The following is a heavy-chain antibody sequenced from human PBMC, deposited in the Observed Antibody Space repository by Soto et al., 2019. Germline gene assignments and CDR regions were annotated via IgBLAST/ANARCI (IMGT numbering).Heavy chain of an antibody. J-gene: IGHJ6*02. CDR1: GLTISNAW. Sequence: PGGSLRLCCAASGLTISNAWMNWVRQAPGKGLGWVGRIKTNTEGGTTDYAAAVKGRFTVSRDDSKNTLYLQMNSLKTEDTAVYYCTTGSVEGVWGQGTTVTVSS. CDR3: TTGSVEGV. CDR2: IKTNTEGGTT. V-gene: IGHV3-15*07. D-gene: IGHD2-15*01.